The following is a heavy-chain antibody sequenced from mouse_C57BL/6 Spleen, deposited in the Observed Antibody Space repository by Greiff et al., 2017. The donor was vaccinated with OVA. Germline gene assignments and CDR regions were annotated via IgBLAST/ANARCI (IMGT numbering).Heavy chain of an antibody. V-gene: IGHV5-9-1*02. CDR1: GFTFSSYA. Sequence: EVMLVESGEGLVKPGGSLKLSCAASGFTFSSYAMSWVRQTPEKRLEWVAYISSGGDYIYYADTVKGRFTISRDNARNTLYLQMSSLKSEDTAMYYCTREGTYGSSYDYFDYWGQGTTLTVSS. D-gene: IGHD1-1*01. CDR2: ISSGGDYI. CDR3: TREGTYGSSYDYFDY. J-gene: IGHJ2*01.